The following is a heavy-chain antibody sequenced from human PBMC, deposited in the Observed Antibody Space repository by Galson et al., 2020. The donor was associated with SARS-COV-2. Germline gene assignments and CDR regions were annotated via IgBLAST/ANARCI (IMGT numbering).Heavy chain of an antibody. CDR1: GFTFTSYT. D-gene: IGHD4-17*01. CDR2: IRESGNDI. J-gene: IGHJ4*02. Sequence: GESLKTPCAASGFTFTSYTMNWVRQAPGKGLEGVAHIRESGNDIRYAASVKGRFTISRDNAKTSLYLHMDSLRAEDTAVYYCARDKDYVFDYWGQGTLVTVSS. V-gene: IGHV3-48*01. CDR3: ARDKDYVFDY.